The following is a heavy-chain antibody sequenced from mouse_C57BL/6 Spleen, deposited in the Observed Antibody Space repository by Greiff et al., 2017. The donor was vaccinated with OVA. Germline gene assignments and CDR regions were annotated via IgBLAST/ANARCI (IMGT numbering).Heavy chain of an antibody. J-gene: IGHJ3*01. Sequence: EVNVVESGGGLVKPGGSLKLSCAASGFTFSSYAMSWVRQTPEKRLEWVATISDGGSYTYYPDNVKGRFTISRDNAKNNLYLQMSHLKSEDTAMYYCARDGYTFAYWGQGTLVTVSA. CDR1: GFTFSSYA. CDR3: ARDGYTFAY. CDR2: ISDGGSYT. D-gene: IGHD2-2*01. V-gene: IGHV5-4*01.